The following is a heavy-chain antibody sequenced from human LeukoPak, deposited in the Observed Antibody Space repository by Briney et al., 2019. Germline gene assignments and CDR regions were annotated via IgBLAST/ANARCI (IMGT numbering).Heavy chain of an antibody. D-gene: IGHD4/OR15-4a*01. CDR3: AGWVAAGAGQLDY. J-gene: IGHJ4*02. Sequence: GASVKVSCKSSVYTFTSYVISWVRPLPGRGLEWVGWINADNGNTNNAQKLHGRVTMTTDTSKSTDDMELRSLRADDAAVYYCAGWVAAGAGQLDYWGQGTLVTVSS. V-gene: IGHV1-18*01. CDR1: VYTFTSYV. CDR2: INADNGNT.